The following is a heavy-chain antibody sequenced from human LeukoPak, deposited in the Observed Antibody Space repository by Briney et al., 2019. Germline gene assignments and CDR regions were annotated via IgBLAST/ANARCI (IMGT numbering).Heavy chain of an antibody. J-gene: IGHJ4*02. Sequence: TLSLTCTVSGGSISSGDYYWTWIRQPPGKGLEWIGNIHNSGSTYYNPSLKSRVTMSVDTSKNQFSLKLSSVTAADTAVYYCARGFDWLLSSYFDCWGQGTLVTVSS. CDR2: IHNSGST. V-gene: IGHV4-30-4*01. CDR3: ARGFDWLLSSYFDC. CDR1: GGSISSGDYY. D-gene: IGHD3-9*01.